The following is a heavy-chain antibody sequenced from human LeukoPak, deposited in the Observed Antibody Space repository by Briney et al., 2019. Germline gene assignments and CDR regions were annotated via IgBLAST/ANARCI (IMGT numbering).Heavy chain of an antibody. CDR1: GYSFTSYW. J-gene: IGHJ4*02. CDR2: IYPGDSET. CDR3: ARRTHSSYCSGGSCYSFHY. D-gene: IGHD2-15*01. V-gene: IGHV5-51*01. Sequence: GESLKISCKGSGYSFTSYWIGWVRQMPGKGLEWMGIIYPGDSETRYSPSFQGQVTISADKSISTAYLQWSSLKASDTAMYYCARRTHSSYCSGGSCYSFHYWGQGTLVTVSS.